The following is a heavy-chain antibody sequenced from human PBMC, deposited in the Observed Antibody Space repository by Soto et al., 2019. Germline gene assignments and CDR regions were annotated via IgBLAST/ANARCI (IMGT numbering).Heavy chain of an antibody. CDR2: IYWDDDK. Sequence: QITLKESGPTLVKPTQTLTLTCTFSGFSLSTRGVAVGWIRQPPGKALEWLALIYWDDDKRYSPSLKSRLTITKDTSKNQVVLTMTNMDPVDTATYYCAHSLIPNWGSRGAFDYWGQGTLVTVSS. J-gene: IGHJ4*02. CDR1: GFSLSTRGVA. CDR3: AHSLIPNWGSRGAFDY. D-gene: IGHD7-27*01. V-gene: IGHV2-5*02.